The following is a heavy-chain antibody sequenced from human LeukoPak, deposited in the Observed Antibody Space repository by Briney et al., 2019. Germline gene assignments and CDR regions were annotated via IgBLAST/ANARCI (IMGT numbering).Heavy chain of an antibody. CDR2: IRYDGSNK. V-gene: IGHV3-30*02. CDR3: ARGTMFPYYFDY. CDR1: GFTFSSYG. D-gene: IGHD3-10*02. Sequence: AGGSLRLSCAASGFTFSSYGMHWVRQAPGKGLEWVAFIRYDGSNKYYADSVKGRFTISRDISKNTLYLQMNSLRAEDTAVYYCARGTMFPYYFDYWGQGSLVTVSS. J-gene: IGHJ4*02.